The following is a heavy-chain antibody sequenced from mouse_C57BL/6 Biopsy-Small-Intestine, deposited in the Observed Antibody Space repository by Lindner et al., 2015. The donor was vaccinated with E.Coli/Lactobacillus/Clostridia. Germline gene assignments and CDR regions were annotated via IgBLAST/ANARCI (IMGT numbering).Heavy chain of an antibody. CDR2: INPGSSGT. Sequence: VQLQESGAELVRPGTSVKVSCKASGYAFTNYLIEWVKQRPGQGLEWIGVINPGSSGTNYNEKFKGKATLTADKSSSTAYMQLSSLTSEDSAVYFCARNRTYAMDYWGQGTSVTVSS. V-gene: IGHV1-54*01. CDR1: GYAFTNYL. J-gene: IGHJ4*01. CDR3: ARNRTYAMDY.